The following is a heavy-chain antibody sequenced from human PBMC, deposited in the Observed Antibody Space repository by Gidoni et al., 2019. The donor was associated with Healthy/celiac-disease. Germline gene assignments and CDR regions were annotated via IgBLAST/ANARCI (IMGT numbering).Heavy chain of an antibody. J-gene: IGHJ4*02. Sequence: QVQQVEAGGGVIQPGRSLRLCWAAAGFTFGSYAMHWVRQAPGKGREWVAVLSYYGSNKYYADSVKGRFPISRDNSKNTLYLQMNSLRAEDTAVYYCARDIGKRWPQWGPFDYWGQGTLVTVSS. V-gene: IGHV3-30*01. D-gene: IGHD3-16*01. CDR3: ARDIGKRWPQWGPFDY. CDR2: LSYYGSNK. CDR1: GFTFGSYA.